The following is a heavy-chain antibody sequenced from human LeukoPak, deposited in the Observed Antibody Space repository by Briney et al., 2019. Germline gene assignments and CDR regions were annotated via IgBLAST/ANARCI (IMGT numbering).Heavy chain of an antibody. J-gene: IGHJ4*02. V-gene: IGHV4-34*01. CDR2: INHSGST. Sequence: PSETLSLTCTVSGGSISSYYWSWIRQPPGKGLEWIGEINHSGSTNYNPSLKSRVTISVDTSKNQFSLKLSSVTAADTAVYYCATAAAGTFDWGQGTLVTVSS. D-gene: IGHD6-13*01. CDR3: ATAAAGTFD. CDR1: GGSISSYY.